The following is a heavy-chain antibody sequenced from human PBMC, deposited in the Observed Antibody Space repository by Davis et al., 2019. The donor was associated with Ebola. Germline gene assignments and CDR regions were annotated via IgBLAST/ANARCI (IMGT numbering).Heavy chain of an antibody. Sequence: SVKVSCKASGGSFISYTISWVRQAPGQGLEWMGRIIPILGMTNYAQKFQGRVTITRDTSASTAYMELSSLRSEDTAVYYCARDPPYGDYHFDYWGQGTLVTVSS. V-gene: IGHV1-69*04. D-gene: IGHD4-17*01. CDR3: ARDPPYGDYHFDY. J-gene: IGHJ4*02. CDR1: GGSFISYT. CDR2: IIPILGMT.